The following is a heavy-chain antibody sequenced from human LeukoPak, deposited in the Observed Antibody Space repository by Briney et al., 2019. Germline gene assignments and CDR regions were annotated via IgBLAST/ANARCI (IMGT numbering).Heavy chain of an antibody. V-gene: IGHV4-34*01. Sequence: SETLSLTCAVYGGSFSGYYWSWIRQPPGKGLEWIGEINHSGSTNYNPSLKSRVTISVDTSKNQFSLKLSSVTAADTAVYYCARYARYSCYIDVWGKGTTVTISS. CDR2: INHSGST. CDR1: GGSFSGYY. CDR3: ARYARYSCYIDV. J-gene: IGHJ6*03.